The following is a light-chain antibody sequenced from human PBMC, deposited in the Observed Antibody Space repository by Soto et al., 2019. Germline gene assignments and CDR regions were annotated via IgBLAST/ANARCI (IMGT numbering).Light chain of an antibody. V-gene: IGKV1-5*01. CDR1: QSISSW. J-gene: IGKJ1*01. CDR2: AAS. CDR3: QQFYNYPRT. Sequence: TQSPSTLSASVGDRLTITCRASQSISSWLAWYPQKPGKAPKLLIYAASSLQTGVPSRFSGSGSGTDFTLTISYLQSEDFGTYYCQQFYNYPRTFGQGTKVDIK.